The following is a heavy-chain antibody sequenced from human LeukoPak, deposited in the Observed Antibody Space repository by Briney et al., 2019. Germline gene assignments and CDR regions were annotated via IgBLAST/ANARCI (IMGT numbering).Heavy chain of an antibody. CDR2: INPSGIT. V-gene: IGHV1-46*01. CDR1: GYTFTSHY. CDR3: SRWGYEAGGSGDYKAFDS. J-gene: IGHJ4*02. Sequence: ASVKVSCKESGYTFTSHYMYSVRQAPGPRLDWMGSINPSGITTYAQEIQGRLTRTSNTSTGTVYMELISLTTDDAAVFDGSRWGYEAGGSGDYKAFDSWGQGTLVTVSS. D-gene: IGHD3-10*01.